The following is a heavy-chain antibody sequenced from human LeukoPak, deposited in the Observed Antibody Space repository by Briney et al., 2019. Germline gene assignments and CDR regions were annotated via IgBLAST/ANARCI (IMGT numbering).Heavy chain of an antibody. J-gene: IGHJ5*02. Sequence: PSGTLSLTCTVSGASISSSSFYWGWIRQAPGKGLEWIGSPHYSGNTYYNPSLKNRVTISVDTSKNQFSLKLSSVTAADTAVYYCARAIPDGIAAAMYNWFDPWGQGTLVTVAS. D-gene: IGHD6-13*01. CDR1: GASISSSSFY. CDR2: PHYSGNT. V-gene: IGHV4-39*01. CDR3: ARAIPDGIAAAMYNWFDP.